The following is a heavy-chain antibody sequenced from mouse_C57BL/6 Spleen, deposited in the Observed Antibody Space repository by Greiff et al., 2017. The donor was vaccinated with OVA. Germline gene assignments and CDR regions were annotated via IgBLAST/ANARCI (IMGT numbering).Heavy chain of an antibody. J-gene: IGHJ4*01. CDR3: ARYRGYGPSYAMDY. CDR1: GFTFTDYY. Sequence: DVQLQESGGGLVQPGGSLSLSCAASGFTFTDYYMSWVRQPPGKALEWLGFIRNKANGYTTEYSASVKGRFTISRDNSQSILYLQMNALRAEDSATYYCARYRGYGPSYAMDYWGQGTSVTVSS. V-gene: IGHV7-3*01. D-gene: IGHD2-10*02. CDR2: IRNKANGYTT.